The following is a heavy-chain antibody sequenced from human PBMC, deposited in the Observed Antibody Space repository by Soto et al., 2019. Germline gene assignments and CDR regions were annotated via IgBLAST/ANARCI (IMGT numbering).Heavy chain of an antibody. J-gene: IGHJ6*02. CDR1: GYSFAGYW. CDR2: IDPSDSQT. CDR3: ARDSGGSSSYYYYGMDV. V-gene: IGHV5-10-1*01. Sequence: PGESLKISCKGSGYSFAGYWITWVRQKPGKGLEWMGRIDPSDSQTYYSPSFRGHVTISVTKSITTVFLQWSSLRASDTAMYYCARDSGGSSSYYYYGMDVWGQGTTVTVSS. D-gene: IGHD6-6*01.